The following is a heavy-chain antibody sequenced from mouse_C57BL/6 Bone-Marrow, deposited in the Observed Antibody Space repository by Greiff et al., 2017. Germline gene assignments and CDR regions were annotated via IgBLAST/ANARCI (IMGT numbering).Heavy chain of an antibody. CDR3: TTGYYGSSPFAY. V-gene: IGHV14-1*01. Sequence: EVQLQESGAELVRPGASVKLSCTASGFNIKDYYMHWVKQRPEQGLEWIGRIDPEDGDTEYAPKFQGKATMTADTSSNTAYLQLRSLTSEDTAVYYCTTGYYGSSPFAYWGQGTLVTVSA. CDR2: IDPEDGDT. D-gene: IGHD1-1*01. J-gene: IGHJ3*01. CDR1: GFNIKDYY.